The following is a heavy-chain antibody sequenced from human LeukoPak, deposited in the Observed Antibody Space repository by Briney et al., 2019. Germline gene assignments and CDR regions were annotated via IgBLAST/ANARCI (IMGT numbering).Heavy chain of an antibody. V-gene: IGHV3-33*01. Sequence: PGGSLRLSCTASGFTFGDYAMSWIRQAPGKGLEWVAVIWYDGSNKYYADSVKGRFTISRDNSKNTLYLQMNSLRAEDTAVYYCAREYCGGDCYRDYWGQGTLVTVSS. CDR3: AREYCGGDCYRDY. D-gene: IGHD2-21*02. CDR1: GFTFGDYA. CDR2: IWYDGSNK. J-gene: IGHJ4*02.